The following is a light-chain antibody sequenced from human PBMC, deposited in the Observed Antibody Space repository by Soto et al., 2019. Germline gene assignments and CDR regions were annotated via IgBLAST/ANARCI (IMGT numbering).Light chain of an antibody. J-gene: IGKJ2*01. CDR2: KVS. Sequence: DVEVTQSPLSLPVTLGQPASISCRSSQSLVHSDGNTFLNWFQQRPGQSPRRLIYKVSNRDSGVPDRFSGSGSGTDFTLKISRVEAEDVGVYYCMQGTHWPPYTFGQGTKVDIK. CDR1: QSLVHSDGNTF. V-gene: IGKV2-30*02. CDR3: MQGTHWPPYT.